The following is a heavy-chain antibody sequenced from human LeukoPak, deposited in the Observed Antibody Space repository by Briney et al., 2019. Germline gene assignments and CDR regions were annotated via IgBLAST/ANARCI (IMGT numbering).Heavy chain of an antibody. Sequence: SETLSLTCTVSSGSFSSGGYYWSWIRQHPGKGLEWIGYIHYSGSTYYNPPLKSRVTISVDTSKKQFSLKMNSVTAADTAVYYCARSLTNSFDYWGQGTLVTVSS. V-gene: IGHV4-31*03. CDR1: SGSFSSGGYY. CDR3: ARSLTNSFDY. D-gene: IGHD4-11*01. CDR2: IHYSGST. J-gene: IGHJ4*02.